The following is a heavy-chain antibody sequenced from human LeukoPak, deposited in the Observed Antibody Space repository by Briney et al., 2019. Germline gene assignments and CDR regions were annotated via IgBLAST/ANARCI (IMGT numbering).Heavy chain of an antibody. J-gene: IGHJ5*02. CDR2: IIPIFGTA. CDR1: GGTFSSYA. CDR3: ARGPLPLYNWFDP. V-gene: IGHV1-69*06. Sequence: SVKVSCKASGGTFSSYAISWVRQAPGQGLEWMGGIIPIFGTANYAQKFQGRVTITADKSTSTAYMELSSLRSDDTAVYYCARGPLPLYNWFDPWGQGTLVTVSS.